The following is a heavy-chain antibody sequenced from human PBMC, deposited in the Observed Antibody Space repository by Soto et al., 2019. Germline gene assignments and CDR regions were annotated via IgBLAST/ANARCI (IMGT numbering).Heavy chain of an antibody. CDR3: ARSHGSSTSLEIYYYYYYGMDV. Sequence: QVQLVQSGAEGKKPGSSVKVSCKASGGTFSSYAISWVRQAPGQGLEWMGGIIPISGTANYAQKFQGRVTITADESTSTAYMELSRLRSEDTAVYYCARSHGSSTSLEIYYYYYYGMDVWGQGTTVTVSS. D-gene: IGHD2-2*01. CDR2: IIPISGTA. V-gene: IGHV1-69*01. CDR1: GGTFSSYA. J-gene: IGHJ6*02.